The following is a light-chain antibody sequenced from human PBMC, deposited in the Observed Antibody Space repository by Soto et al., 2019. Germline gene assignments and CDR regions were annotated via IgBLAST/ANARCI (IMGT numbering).Light chain of an antibody. CDR2: GNS. V-gene: IGLV1-40*01. J-gene: IGLJ2*01. CDR3: QSYDSSLSGVV. Sequence: QSVLTQPPSVSGAPGQRVTISCTGSSSNIGAGYDVHWYHQLPGTDPKLLIYGNSNRPSGVPDRFSGSKSGTSASLAITGLQAEDEADYYCQSYDSSLSGVVFGGGTKLTVL. CDR1: SSNIGAGYD.